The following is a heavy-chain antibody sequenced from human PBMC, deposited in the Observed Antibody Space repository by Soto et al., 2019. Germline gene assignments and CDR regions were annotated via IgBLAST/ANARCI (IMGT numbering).Heavy chain of an antibody. D-gene: IGHD4-17*01. J-gene: IGHJ3*02. CDR1: GFTFDDYA. CDR3: AKLYAVTTPGAFDI. V-gene: IGHV3-9*01. CDR2: ISWNSGSI. Sequence: EVQLVESGGGLVQPGRSLRLSCAASGFTFDDYAMHWVRQAPGKGLEWVSGISWNSGSIGYADSVKGRFTISRDNAKNSLYLQMNSLRAEDTALYYCAKLYAVTTPGAFDIWGQGTMVTVSS.